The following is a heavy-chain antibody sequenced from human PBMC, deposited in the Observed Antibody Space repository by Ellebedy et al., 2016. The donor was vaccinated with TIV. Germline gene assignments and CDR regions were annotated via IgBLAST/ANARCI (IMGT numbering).Heavy chain of an antibody. CDR1: GGSISSGGYY. CDR3: ARYFHDYGIDPFDV. J-gene: IGHJ3*01. Sequence: SETLSLTCSVSGGSISSGGYYWGWIRQPPGKGLEWIGHIYYSGTTYYNPSLKSRADISVDTSKNQFSLRMTSVTAADTAMYYCARYFHDYGIDPFDVWGQGTMVTVSS. D-gene: IGHD4-17*01. CDR2: IYYSGTT. V-gene: IGHV4-31*03.